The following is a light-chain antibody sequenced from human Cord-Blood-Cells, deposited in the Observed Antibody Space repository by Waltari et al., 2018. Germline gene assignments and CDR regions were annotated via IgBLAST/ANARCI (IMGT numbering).Light chain of an antibody. CDR1: SSDVGSYNR. V-gene: IGLV2-18*02. CDR3: SSYTSSSTVV. Sequence: QSALTQPPSVSGSPGQSVTISCTGTSSDVGSYNRVSWYQQPPCTAPKLMIYEFSNRPSGVPDRFSGSKSGNTASLTISGIQAEDEADYYCSSYTSSSTVVFGGGTKLTVL. CDR2: EFS. J-gene: IGLJ2*01.